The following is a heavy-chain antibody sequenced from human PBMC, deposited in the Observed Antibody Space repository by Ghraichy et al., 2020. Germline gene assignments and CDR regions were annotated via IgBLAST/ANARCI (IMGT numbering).Heavy chain of an antibody. V-gene: IGHV1-24*01. J-gene: IGHJ6*02. D-gene: IGHD3-16*01. CDR2: FDPEHGET. Sequence: ASVKVSCKVSGYTLTELSLHWVRQTPGKGPVWMGGFDPEHGETVSALKFQGRLTMTKDTSTDTAYMEMTSLTFEDTAVYYCATRIDYYYGLDVWGPGTMVTVSS. CDR1: GYTLTELS. CDR3: ATRIDYYYGLDV.